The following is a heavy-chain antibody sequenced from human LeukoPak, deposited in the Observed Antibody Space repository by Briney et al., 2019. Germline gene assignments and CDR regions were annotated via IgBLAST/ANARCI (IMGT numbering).Heavy chain of an antibody. CDR3: ARGHYYYDSSGYYFKWAAFDY. CDR1: GGSISSGSYY. J-gene: IGHJ4*02. Sequence: SETLSLTCTVSGGSISSGSYYWSWIRQPAGKGLEWIGRIYTSGSTNYNPSLKSRVTISVDTSKNQFSLKLSSVTAADTAVYYCARGHYYYDSSGYYFKWAAFDYWGQGTLVTVSS. CDR2: IYTSGST. D-gene: IGHD3-22*01. V-gene: IGHV4-61*02.